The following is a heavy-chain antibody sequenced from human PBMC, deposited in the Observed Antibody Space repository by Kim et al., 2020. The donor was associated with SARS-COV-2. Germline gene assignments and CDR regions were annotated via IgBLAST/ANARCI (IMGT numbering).Heavy chain of an antibody. CDR3: ARHGRGILLWFGDPDY. D-gene: IGHD3-10*01. CDR1: GGSISSYY. J-gene: IGHJ4*02. Sequence: SETLSLTCTVSGGSISSYYWSWIRQPPGKGLEWIGYIYYSVSTNYNPSLKSRVTISVDTSKNQFSLKLSSVTAADTAVYYCARHGRGILLWFGDPDYWGQGTLVTVSS. CDR2: IYYSVST. V-gene: IGHV4-59*08.